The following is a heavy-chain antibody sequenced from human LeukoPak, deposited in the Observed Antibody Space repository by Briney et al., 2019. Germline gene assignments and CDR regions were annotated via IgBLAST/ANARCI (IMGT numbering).Heavy chain of an antibody. CDR3: ARVHHTAMAQDY. Sequence: GESLKISCAASGFTFDDYGMSWVRQAPGKGLEWVSGINWNGGSTGYADSVKGRFTISRDNAKNSLYLQMNSLRAEDTALYHCARVHHTAMAQDYWGQGTLVTVSS. D-gene: IGHD5-18*01. CDR1: GFTFDDYG. V-gene: IGHV3-20*01. CDR2: INWNGGST. J-gene: IGHJ4*02.